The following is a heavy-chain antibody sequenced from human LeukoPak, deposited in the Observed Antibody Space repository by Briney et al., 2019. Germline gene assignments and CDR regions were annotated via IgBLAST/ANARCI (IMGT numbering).Heavy chain of an antibody. CDR3: ARRGGPSGTYYFDS. J-gene: IGHJ4*02. Sequence: PSETLSLTCTVSGGSISSSSYYWGWIRQPPGKGLEWIGSIYYSGSTYNNPSLESRVTISVDTSKNQFSLKVASVTAADTAVYYCARRGGPSGTYYFDSWGQGALVTVSS. D-gene: IGHD1-26*01. CDR1: GGSISSSSYY. CDR2: IYYSGST. V-gene: IGHV4-39*01.